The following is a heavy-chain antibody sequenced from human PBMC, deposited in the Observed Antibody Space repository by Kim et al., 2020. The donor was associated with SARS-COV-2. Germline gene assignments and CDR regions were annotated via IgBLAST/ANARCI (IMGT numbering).Heavy chain of an antibody. J-gene: IGHJ4*02. Sequence: PALNRRVTISIDTSKNQFSLKLSSVTAADTAVYYCARGPPIGGGDCYSHWGQGTLVTVSS. V-gene: IGHV4-30-2*05. D-gene: IGHD2-21*02. CDR3: ARGPPIGGGDCYSH.